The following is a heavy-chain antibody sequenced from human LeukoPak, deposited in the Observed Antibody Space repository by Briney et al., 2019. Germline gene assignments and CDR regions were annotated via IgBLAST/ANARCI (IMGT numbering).Heavy chain of an antibody. CDR2: VNTRGSII. CDR3: ARSRGYYYYYYYMDV. D-gene: IGHD3-10*01. CDR1: GFTFSDFY. Sequence: GGSLRLSCAASGFTFSDFYMSWIRQAPGKGLEWVSYVNTRGSIIYYADSVKGRFSISRDNAKNSLYLQMNSLRAEDTAVYYCARSRGYYYYYYYMDVWGKGTTVTISS. J-gene: IGHJ6*03. V-gene: IGHV3-11*04.